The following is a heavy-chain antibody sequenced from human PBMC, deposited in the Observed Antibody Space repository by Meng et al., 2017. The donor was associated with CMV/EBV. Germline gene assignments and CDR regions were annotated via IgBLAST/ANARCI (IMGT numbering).Heavy chain of an antibody. J-gene: IGHJ4*02. CDR2: ISSSGSTI. CDR1: GFTFSDYY. V-gene: IGHV3-11*01. D-gene: IGHD3-22*01. CDR3: ARGVRITMIVVVSRDY. Sequence: GESLKISCAASGFTFSDYYMSWIRQAPGKGLEWVSYISSSGSTIYYADSVKGRFTISRDNAKNSLYLQMNSLRAEDTAVYYCARGVRITMIVVVSRDYWGQGTLVTVSS.